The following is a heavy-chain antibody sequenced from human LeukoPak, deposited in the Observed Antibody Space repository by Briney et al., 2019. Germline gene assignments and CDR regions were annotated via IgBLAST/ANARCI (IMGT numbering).Heavy chain of an antibody. CDR3: ARDLSSVEKDSSYYYDSSGDYFDY. Sequence: GASVKVSCKASGYTFTSYYMHWVRQAPGQGLEWMGIINPSGGSTSYAQKFQGRVTMTRDTSTSTAYMELSSLRSEDTAVYYCARDLSSVEKDSSYYYDSSGDYFDYWGQGTLVTVSS. D-gene: IGHD3-22*01. V-gene: IGHV1-46*01. CDR2: INPSGGST. J-gene: IGHJ4*02. CDR1: GYTFTSYY.